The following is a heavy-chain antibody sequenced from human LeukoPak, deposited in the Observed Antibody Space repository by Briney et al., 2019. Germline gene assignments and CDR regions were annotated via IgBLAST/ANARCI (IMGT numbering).Heavy chain of an antibody. D-gene: IGHD3-10*02. Sequence: GGSLRLSCTASGFTFGDYAMSWVRQAPGKGLEWVSRISNSGSSRDYAASVKGRFTISRDNAKNSLYLQMNSLRAEDTAVYYCAELGITMIGGVWGKGTTVTISS. CDR3: AELGITMIGGV. J-gene: IGHJ6*04. CDR2: ISNSGSSR. CDR1: GFTFGDYA. V-gene: IGHV3-48*03.